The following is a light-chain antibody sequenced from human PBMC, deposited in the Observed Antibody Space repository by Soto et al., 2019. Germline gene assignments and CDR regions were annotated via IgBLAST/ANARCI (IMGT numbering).Light chain of an antibody. Sequence: EIVMTQSPATLSVSPGERVTLSCRASQSVSSSLAWYQQKPRHAPTRLIYGASTRATGSPARFSGSGSGTEFTLTISSLQSEDFSVYYCQQYNNWPPFTFGPGTKVDIK. J-gene: IGKJ3*01. V-gene: IGKV3-15*01. CDR1: QSVSSS. CDR3: QQYNNWPPFT. CDR2: GAS.